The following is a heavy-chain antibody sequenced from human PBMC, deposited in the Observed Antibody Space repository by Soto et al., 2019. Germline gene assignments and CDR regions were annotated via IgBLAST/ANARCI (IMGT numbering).Heavy chain of an antibody. CDR3: AAYYGSGSTGFDY. D-gene: IGHD3-10*01. J-gene: IGHJ4*02. CDR2: INHSGST. V-gene: IGHV4-34*01. CDR1: GGSFSGYY. Sequence: QVQLQQWGAGLLKPSETLSLTCAVYGGSFSGYYWSWIRQPPGKGLEWIGEINHSGSTNYNPSLTSRVTLSVDTSKNQFSLKLSSVTAADTAVYYCAAYYGSGSTGFDYWGQGTLVTVSS.